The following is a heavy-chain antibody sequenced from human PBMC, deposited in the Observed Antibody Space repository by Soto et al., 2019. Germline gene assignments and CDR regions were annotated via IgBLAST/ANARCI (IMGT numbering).Heavy chain of an antibody. CDR3: ARGAGVSRLLSSYYYYYGMDV. CDR2: ISYDGSNK. Sequence: QVQLVESGGGVVQPGRSLRLSCAASGFTFSSYAMHWVRQAPGKGLEWVAVISYDGSNKYYAASVKGRFTISIDNSKNKLYMQMNSRRAEDTAVYYCARGAGVSRLLSSYYYYYGMDVWGQGPTVTVSS. V-gene: IGHV3-30-3*01. CDR1: GFTFSSYA. J-gene: IGHJ6*02. D-gene: IGHD3-10*01.